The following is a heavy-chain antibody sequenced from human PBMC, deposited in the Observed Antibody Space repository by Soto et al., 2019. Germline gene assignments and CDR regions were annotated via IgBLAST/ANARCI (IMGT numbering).Heavy chain of an antibody. CDR1: GGSISSGGYY. D-gene: IGHD3-22*01. J-gene: IGHJ4*02. V-gene: IGHV4-31*03. CDR3: ERAWDDSSGYYYFDY. Sequence: SETLSLTCTVSGGSISSGGYYWSWIRQHPGKGLEWIGYIYYSGSTYYNPSLKSRVTISVDTSKNQFSLKLSSVTAADTAVYYCERAWDDSSGYYYFDYWGQGTPVTVYS. CDR2: IYYSGST.